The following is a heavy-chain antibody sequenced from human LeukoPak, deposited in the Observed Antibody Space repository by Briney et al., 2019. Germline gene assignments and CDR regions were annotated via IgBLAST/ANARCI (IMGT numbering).Heavy chain of an antibody. J-gene: IGHJ4*02. CDR2: ISYDGSNK. CDR1: GFTFSSYG. V-gene: IGHV3-30*18. D-gene: IGHD3-10*01. CDR3: AKDLCPRYGSCGFDY. Sequence: GGSLRLSCAASGFTFSSYGMHWVRQAPGKGLEWVAVISYDGSNKYYADSVKGRFTISRDNSKNALYLQMNSLRAEDTAVYYCAKDLCPRYGSCGFDYWGQGTLVTVSS.